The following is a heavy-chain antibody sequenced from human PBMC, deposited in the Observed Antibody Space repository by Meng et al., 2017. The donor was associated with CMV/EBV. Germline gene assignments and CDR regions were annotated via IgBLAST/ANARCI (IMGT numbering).Heavy chain of an antibody. CDR1: GGSISSYY. V-gene: IGHV4-59*01. D-gene: IGHD3-3*01. CDR3: ARLGGVTIFGVVIPNWLDP. CDR2: IYYSGST. Sequence: GSLRLSCTVSGGSISSYYWSWIRQPPGKGLEWIGYIYYSGSTNYNPSLKSRVTISVDTSKNQFSLKLSSVTAADTAVYYCARLGGVTIFGVVIPNWLDPWGQGTLVTVSS. J-gene: IGHJ5*02.